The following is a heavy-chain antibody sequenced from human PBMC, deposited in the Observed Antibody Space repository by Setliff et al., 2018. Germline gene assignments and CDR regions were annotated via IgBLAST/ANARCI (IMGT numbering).Heavy chain of an antibody. CDR2: ISPYNGDT. CDR3: ARDTYNPNWYGDRSFEY. J-gene: IGHJ4*02. CDR1: GYGFTSYG. V-gene: IGHV1-18*01. D-gene: IGHD1-1*01. Sequence: ASVKVSCKASGYGFTSYGISWVRQAPGQGLEWMGWISPYNGDTSYTQKLQDRVTMTTDISTSTAFMELRSLTSDDTAIYYCARDTYNPNWYGDRSFEYWGQGTLVTSPQ.